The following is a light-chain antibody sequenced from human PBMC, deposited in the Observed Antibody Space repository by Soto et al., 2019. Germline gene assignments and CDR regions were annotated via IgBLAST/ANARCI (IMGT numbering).Light chain of an antibody. V-gene: IGKV1-39*01. CDR3: QQSYSLPRT. Sequence: DIQVTQSPSSLSASVGDRVTITCRASQSISSYLNWYQQKPGKAPKLLIYAASSLQSGVPSRFSGSGSGTDFTLTISSLQPEDFATYYCQQSYSLPRTFGQGTKLEIK. J-gene: IGKJ2*01. CDR2: AAS. CDR1: QSISSY.